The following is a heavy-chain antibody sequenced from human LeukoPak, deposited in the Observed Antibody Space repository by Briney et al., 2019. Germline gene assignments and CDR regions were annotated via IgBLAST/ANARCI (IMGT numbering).Heavy chain of an antibody. J-gene: IGHJ4*02. CDR2: IIPILGIA. D-gene: IGHD3-16*01. Sequence: SVKVSCKASGGTFSSYAISWVRQAPGQGLEWMGRIIPILGIANYAQKFQGRVTITADKSTSTAYMELSSLRSEDTAVYYCARDLMRWTGNTSDYWGQGTLVTVSS. CDR1: GGTFSSYA. V-gene: IGHV1-69*04. CDR3: ARDLMRWTGNTSDY.